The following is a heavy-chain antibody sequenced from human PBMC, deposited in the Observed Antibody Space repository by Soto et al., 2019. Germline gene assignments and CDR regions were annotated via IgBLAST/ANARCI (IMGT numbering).Heavy chain of an antibody. Sequence: QVQLVQSAPEVKRPGASVKVSCRASGYTFTSYGLNWVRRASGQGLEWMGRIATHDGSAVSAQSLQGRLILTRDSFTTTAYLELGGLTSDDTGLYYCWRNVGDDSTNFWGQGTLVTVSS. CDR3: WRNVGDDSTNF. CDR2: IATHDGSA. D-gene: IGHD3-22*01. V-gene: IGHV1-18*04. CDR1: GYTFTSYG. J-gene: IGHJ4*02.